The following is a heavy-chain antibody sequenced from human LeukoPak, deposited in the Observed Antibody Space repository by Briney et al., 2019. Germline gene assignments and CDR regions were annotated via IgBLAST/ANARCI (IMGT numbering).Heavy chain of an antibody. J-gene: IGHJ4*02. Sequence: GRSLRLSCAASGFTFSTYEMNWVRQAPGKGLEWVSGISPSGDITYYADSVKGRFTISRDNSKNTLYLEVISLTAEDTAVYYCAKDDAWLRFGEWSQGTLVTVSS. V-gene: IGHV3-23*01. CDR3: AKDDAWLRFGE. CDR1: GFTFSTYE. D-gene: IGHD3-10*01. CDR2: ISPSGDIT.